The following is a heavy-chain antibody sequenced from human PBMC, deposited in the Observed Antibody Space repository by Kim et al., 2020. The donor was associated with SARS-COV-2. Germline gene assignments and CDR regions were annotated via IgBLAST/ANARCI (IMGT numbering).Heavy chain of an antibody. Sequence: GGSLRLSCAASGFTLSSFSMSWVRQAPGKGLEWVSTLSSDGQYIVYTDSVKGRFTISRDSAKNSLFLQMNGLRAEDTALYDCARDSSGWSRVYWGQGTL. J-gene: IGHJ4*02. D-gene: IGHD6-19*01. CDR2: LSSDGQYI. CDR1: GFTLSSFS. V-gene: IGHV3-21*01. CDR3: ARDSSGWSRVY.